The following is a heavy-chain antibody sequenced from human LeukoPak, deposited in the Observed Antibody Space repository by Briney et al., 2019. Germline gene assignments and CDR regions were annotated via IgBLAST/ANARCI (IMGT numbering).Heavy chain of an antibody. Sequence: KVSCKASGYTFIAYYMHWVRQASGKGLEWVGRIRSKANSYATAYAASVKGRFTISRDDSKNTAYLQMNSLKTEDTAVYYCTSHGRTTGSFDYWGQGTLVTVSS. CDR1: GYTFIAYY. CDR2: IRSKANSYAT. CDR3: TSHGRTTGSFDY. J-gene: IGHJ4*02. D-gene: IGHD4-11*01. V-gene: IGHV3-73*01.